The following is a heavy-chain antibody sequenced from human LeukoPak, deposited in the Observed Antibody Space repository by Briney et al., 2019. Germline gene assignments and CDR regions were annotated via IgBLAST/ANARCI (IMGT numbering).Heavy chain of an antibody. J-gene: IGHJ4*02. Sequence: SETLSLTCTVSGGSISSGSYFWSWIRQPAGKGLEWIGRIYTSGSTNYNPSLKSRVTISVDTSKNQFSLKLSSVTAADTAVYYCARHRSDYSNYVGYWGQGTLVTVSS. CDR3: ARHRSDYSNYVGY. CDR2: IYTSGST. V-gene: IGHV4-61*02. D-gene: IGHD4-11*01. CDR1: GGSISSGSYF.